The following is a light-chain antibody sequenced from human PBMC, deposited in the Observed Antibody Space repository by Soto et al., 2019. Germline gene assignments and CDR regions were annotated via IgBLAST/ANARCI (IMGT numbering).Light chain of an antibody. CDR1: QSVSNNY. CDR3: QQYGFSLWT. Sequence: EIVLTQSPGTLSLSPGERATLSCRASQSVSNNYLAWYQQKPGQAPWLLIFGASSRATGIPDRFSGSGSGTDFTLTISGLEPEDFAVYYCQQYGFSLWTFGQGTKVEIK. J-gene: IGKJ1*01. V-gene: IGKV3-20*01. CDR2: GAS.